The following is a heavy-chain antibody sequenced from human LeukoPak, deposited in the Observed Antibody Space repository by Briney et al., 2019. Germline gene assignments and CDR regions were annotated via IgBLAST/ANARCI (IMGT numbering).Heavy chain of an antibody. CDR2: IYYSGST. J-gene: IGHJ5*02. D-gene: IGHD6-13*01. CDR1: GGSFSGYY. V-gene: IGHV4-59*01. CDR3: ARDLSAAGIGFDP. Sequence: SETLSLTCAVYGGSFSGYYWNWIRQPPGKGLEWIGYIYYSGSTNYNPSLKSRVTISVDTSKNQFSLKLSSVTAADTAVYYCARDLSAAGIGFDPWGQGTLVTVSS.